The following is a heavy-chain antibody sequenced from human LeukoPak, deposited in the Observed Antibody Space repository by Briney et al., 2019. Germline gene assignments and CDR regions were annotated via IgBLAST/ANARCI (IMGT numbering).Heavy chain of an antibody. J-gene: IGHJ4*02. Sequence: GGSLRLSCAASGFTFNIYWVSWVRQTPGKGLEWVANIKHDGSVKEYADSVKGRFTISRDNAKNSLVLQMNSLRGEDTAVYYCARDLVPESYFDYWGQGTLVTVSS. CDR1: GFTFNIYW. D-gene: IGHD1-14*01. CDR3: ARDLVPESYFDY. V-gene: IGHV3-7*01. CDR2: IKHDGSVK.